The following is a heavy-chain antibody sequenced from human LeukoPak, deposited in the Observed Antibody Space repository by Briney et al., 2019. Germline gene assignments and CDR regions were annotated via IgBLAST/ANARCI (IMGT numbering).Heavy chain of an antibody. V-gene: IGHV1-18*04. CDR3: ARACILTGYCTFDY. CDR1: GYTFTSYG. D-gene: IGHD3-9*01. CDR2: ISAYNGNT. J-gene: IGHJ4*02. Sequence: ASVKVSCKASGYTFTSYGISWVRQAPGQRLEWMGWISAYNGNTNYAQKLQGRVTMTTDTSTSTAYMELRSLRSDDTAVYYCARACILTGYCTFDYWGQGTLVTVSS.